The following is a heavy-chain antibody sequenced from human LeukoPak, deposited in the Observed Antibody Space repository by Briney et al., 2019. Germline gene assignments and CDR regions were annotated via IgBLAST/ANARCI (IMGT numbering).Heavy chain of an antibody. D-gene: IGHD3-22*01. CDR1: GFTFSDYY. V-gene: IGHV3-11*01. CDR2: ISSSGSTI. J-gene: IGHJ4*02. Sequence: PGGSLRLSCAASGFTFSDYYMSWIRQAPGKGLEWVSYISSSGSTIYYAESVKGRFTISRDNAKNSLYLQMNSLRAEDTAVYYCARDSLLYYYDSSGGLDYWGQGTLVTVSS. CDR3: ARDSLLYYYDSSGGLDY.